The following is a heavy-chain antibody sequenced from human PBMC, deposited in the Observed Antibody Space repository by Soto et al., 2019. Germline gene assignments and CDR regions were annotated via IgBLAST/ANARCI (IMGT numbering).Heavy chain of an antibody. CDR3: ASGGYSYSANWFDP. Sequence: SETLSLTCTVSGGSVTSGSYYWSWIRQPPGKGLEWIGYIYYSGSTNYNPSLKSRVTISVDTSKNQFSLKLSSVTAADTAVYYCASGGYSYSANWFDPWGQGTLVTVSS. CDR2: IYYSGST. CDR1: GGSVTSGSYY. V-gene: IGHV4-61*01. D-gene: IGHD5-18*01. J-gene: IGHJ5*02.